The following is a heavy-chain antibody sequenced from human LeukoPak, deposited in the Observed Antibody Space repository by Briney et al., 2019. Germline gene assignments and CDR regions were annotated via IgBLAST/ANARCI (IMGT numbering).Heavy chain of an antibody. Sequence: GGSLRLSCAASGFTFSSYSMTWVRQAPGKGLEWLSYISGNGGVIQYADSVKGRFTISRDNAKNLLYLQMDSLRVEDTVIYYCARDPRTVRIWGQGTLVTVSS. J-gene: IGHJ4*02. CDR3: ARDPRTVRI. CDR1: GFTFSSYS. CDR2: ISGNGGVI. V-gene: IGHV3-48*04. D-gene: IGHD1-1*01.